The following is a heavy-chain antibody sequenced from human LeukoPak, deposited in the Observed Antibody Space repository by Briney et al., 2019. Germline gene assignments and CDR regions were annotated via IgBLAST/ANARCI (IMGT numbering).Heavy chain of an antibody. D-gene: IGHD3-3*01. CDR1: GGSFSGYY. CDR2: INHSGST. J-gene: IGHJ3*02. CDR3: AKRSYYDFWSGYSGGAFDI. Sequence: SETLSLTCAVYGGSFSGYYWSWLRQPPGNGLEWIGEINHSGSTNYNPSLKSRVTISVDTSKNQFSLKLSSVTAADTAVYYCAKRSYYDFWSGYSGGAFDIWGQGTMVTVSS. V-gene: IGHV4-34*01.